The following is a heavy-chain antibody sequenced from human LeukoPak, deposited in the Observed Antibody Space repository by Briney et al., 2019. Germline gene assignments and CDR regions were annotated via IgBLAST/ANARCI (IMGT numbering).Heavy chain of an antibody. CDR3: ARGDYGSGTYLWGS. Sequence: GSLRLSCTASGFVSSNYMSWGRQTPGKGLEGMGYIYYSGSTNYNPSLKSRVTISVDTSQNQFSLQLTSVTAADTAVYYCARGDYGSGTYLWGSWGQGILVTVST. CDR1: GFVSSNY. CDR2: IYYSGST. D-gene: IGHD3-10*01. V-gene: IGHV4-59*02. J-gene: IGHJ5*02.